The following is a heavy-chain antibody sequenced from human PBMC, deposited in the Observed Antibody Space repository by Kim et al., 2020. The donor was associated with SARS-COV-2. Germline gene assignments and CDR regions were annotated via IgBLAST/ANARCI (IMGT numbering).Heavy chain of an antibody. J-gene: IGHJ4*02. Sequence: ASVKVSCKASGYSFTNFGMNWVRQAPGQGLEWMGWISAYNGDTNYAEKSRGRVTMTTDTSTSKAYLELRSLRSDDTAVYYCARGSRTTGYDYWGQGNLVTVSS. D-gene: IGHD3-9*01. CDR3: ARGSRTTGYDY. V-gene: IGHV1-18*01. CDR2: ISAYNGDT. CDR1: GYSFTNFG.